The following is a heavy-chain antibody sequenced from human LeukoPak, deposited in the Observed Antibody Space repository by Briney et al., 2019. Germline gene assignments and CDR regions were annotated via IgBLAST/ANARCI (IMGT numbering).Heavy chain of an antibody. V-gene: IGHV3-74*01. Sequence: GGSLRLSCAASGFTFSSYWMHWVRQAPGKGLVWVSRIKSDGSNYYADSVKGRFTIFRDSAKNTLYLQMNSLRAEDTAVYYCARGMSGYYGMDVWGQGTTVTVSS. J-gene: IGHJ6*02. CDR1: GFTFSSYW. CDR3: ARGMSGYYGMDV. CDR2: IKSDGSN.